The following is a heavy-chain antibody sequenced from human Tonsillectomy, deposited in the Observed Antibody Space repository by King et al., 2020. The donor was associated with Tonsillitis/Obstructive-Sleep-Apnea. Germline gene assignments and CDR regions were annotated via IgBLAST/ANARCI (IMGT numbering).Heavy chain of an antibody. V-gene: IGHV2-5*02. CDR2: GFWDDVK. CDR3: AHTRKYCSGGSCYFVY. D-gene: IGHD2-15*01. Sequence: TLKESGPTLVKPTHTLTLTCTFSGCSLSASGVGVGWVRQPPGKALEWLALGFWDDVKRYRPSLKSRLTSTKDTSKNQVVFTMTNMNRVDTGTYFCAHTRKYCSGGSCYFVYWGQGTLVTVYS. J-gene: IGHJ4*02. CDR1: GCSLSASGVG.